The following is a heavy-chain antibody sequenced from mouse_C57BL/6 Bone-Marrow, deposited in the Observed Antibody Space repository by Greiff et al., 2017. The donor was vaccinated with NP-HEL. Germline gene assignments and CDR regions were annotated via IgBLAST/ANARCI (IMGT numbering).Heavy chain of an antibody. CDR3: AAYYSKSAY. D-gene: IGHD2-5*01. Sequence: VQLQQSGPELVKPGASVKISCKASGYTFTDYYMNWVKQSHGKSLEWIGDINPNNGGTSYNQKFKGKATLTVDKSSSTAYMELRSLTSEDSAVYYCAAYYSKSAYWGQGTLVTVSA. CDR1: GYTFTDYY. V-gene: IGHV1-26*01. CDR2: INPNNGGT. J-gene: IGHJ3*01.